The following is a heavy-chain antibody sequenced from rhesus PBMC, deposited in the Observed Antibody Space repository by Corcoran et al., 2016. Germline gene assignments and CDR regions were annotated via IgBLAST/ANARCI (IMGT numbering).Heavy chain of an antibody. Sequence: EVQLVQSGAEVKRPGESLKISCKTSGYSFTNYWISWVRQMPGKGLEWMGAIDPSDSDTRYTPSVQGQVTSSADNSISTAYLQWSSLKASDTATYYCARGWGTVTVFDFWGQGLRVTVSS. CDR1: GYSFTNYW. J-gene: IGHJ3*01. V-gene: IGHV5-2*01. CDR3: ARGWGTVTVFDF. CDR2: IDPSDSDT. D-gene: IGHD4-23*01.